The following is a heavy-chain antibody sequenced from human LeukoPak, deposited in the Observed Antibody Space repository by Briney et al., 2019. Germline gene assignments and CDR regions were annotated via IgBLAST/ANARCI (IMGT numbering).Heavy chain of an antibody. V-gene: IGHV4-34*01. CDR2: INHSGST. D-gene: IGHD6-13*01. J-gene: IGHJ3*02. CDR1: GGSFSGYY. Sequence: SETLSLTCAVYGGSFSGYYWSWIRQPPGKGLEWIGEINHSGSTNYNPSLKSRVTISVDTSKNQFSLKLSPVTAADTAVYYCARGNPGIAAAGSPLALSAFDIWGQGTMVTVSS. CDR3: ARGNPGIAAAGSPLALSAFDI.